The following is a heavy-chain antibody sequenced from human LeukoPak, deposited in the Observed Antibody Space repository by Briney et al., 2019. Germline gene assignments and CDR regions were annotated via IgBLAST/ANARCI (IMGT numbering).Heavy chain of an antibody. Sequence: GGSLTLSCAASGLTLSAHTMNRVRLAPGKGLEWVSYIGSTSITIYYAQSVEGRFTISRDNGKNSLYLQMSSLTVEDTAVYYCARGPLYDITGSYGLWGQGTLVTVSS. CDR1: GLTLSAHT. D-gene: IGHD2-8*01. J-gene: IGHJ4*02. CDR3: ARGPLYDITGSYGL. CDR2: IGSTSITI. V-gene: IGHV3-48*01.